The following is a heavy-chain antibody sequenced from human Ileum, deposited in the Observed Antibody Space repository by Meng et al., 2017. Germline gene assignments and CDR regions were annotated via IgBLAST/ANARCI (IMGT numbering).Heavy chain of an antibody. CDR3: ARGGGGGWPNWFDP. CDR1: GGSVSSANSY. D-gene: IGHD6-19*01. CDR2: VYNTGNT. V-gene: IGHV4-61*01. J-gene: IGHJ5*02. Sequence: APLQESGPGLVMPSETLSLTCTVSGGSVSSANSYWSWIRQTPGKGLEWIGYVYNTGNTNSNPSLRSRLTMSVDTSNSQFSLKLTSVTAADTAVYYCARGGGGGWPNWFDPWGQGTLVTVSS.